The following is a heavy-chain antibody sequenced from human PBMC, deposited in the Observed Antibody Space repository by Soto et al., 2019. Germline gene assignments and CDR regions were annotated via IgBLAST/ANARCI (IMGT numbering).Heavy chain of an antibody. CDR3: AKDIRIAARPFALKTPSRLPRNYYGMDV. V-gene: IGHV1-46*01. CDR1: GYTFTSYY. J-gene: IGHJ6*02. CDR2: INPSGGST. D-gene: IGHD6-6*01. Sequence: ASVKVPCKASGYTFTSYYMHWVRQAPGQGLEWMGIINPSGGSTSYAQKFQGRVTMTRDTSTSTVYMELNSLRTEDTALYYCAKDIRIAARPFALKTPSRLPRNYYGMDVWGQGTTVTVSS.